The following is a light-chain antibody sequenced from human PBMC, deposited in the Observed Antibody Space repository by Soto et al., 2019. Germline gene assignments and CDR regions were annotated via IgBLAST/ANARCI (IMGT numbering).Light chain of an antibody. Sequence: IVMTQSPATLAVSXGDQATLFCRVRKSVISQLALSQHNAGKAXRLVLXGASTRATGIQARLSGSGSGKEFTLNISSLLSEEFAVYYCKQYNNWPPITFGQGTRLEIK. CDR2: GAS. CDR1: KSVISQ. J-gene: IGKJ5*01. V-gene: IGKV3-15*01. CDR3: KQYNNWPPIT.